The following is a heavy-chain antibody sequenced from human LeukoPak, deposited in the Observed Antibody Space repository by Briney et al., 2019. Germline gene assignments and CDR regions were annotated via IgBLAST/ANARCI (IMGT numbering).Heavy chain of an antibody. V-gene: IGHV3-74*01. Sequence: GGSLRLSCAASGFTFSIYWMHWVRQAPGKGLVWVSRINSDGSSTSYADSVKGRFTISRDNAKNTLYLQMNSLRAEDTAVYYCARDKVDIVVVPAKESDYKYYYFMDVWGKGTTVTVSS. CDR2: INSDGSST. J-gene: IGHJ6*03. CDR1: GFTFSIYW. D-gene: IGHD2-2*01. CDR3: ARDKVDIVVVPAKESDYKYYYFMDV.